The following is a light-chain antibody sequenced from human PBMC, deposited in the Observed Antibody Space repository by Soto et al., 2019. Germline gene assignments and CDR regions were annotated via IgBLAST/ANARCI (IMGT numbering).Light chain of an antibody. CDR1: QSVSSN. Sequence: IEMTQSPATLSVSPGERATLSCRASQSVSSNLVWYQQKPGQAPRLLIYGASTRVTGIPARFSGSGSGTDFTLTIVSLQSEDFGVYFCQQYDNWPWTFGQGTKVDI. V-gene: IGKV3-15*01. CDR2: GAS. J-gene: IGKJ1*01. CDR3: QQYDNWPWT.